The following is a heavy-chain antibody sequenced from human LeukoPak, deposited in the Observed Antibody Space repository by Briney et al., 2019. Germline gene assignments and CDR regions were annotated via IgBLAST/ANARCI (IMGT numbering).Heavy chain of an antibody. D-gene: IGHD6-13*01. CDR2: IYYSGST. Sequence: PSETLSLTCTVSGGSISSYYWSWIRQPPGKGLEWIGYIYYSGSTNYNPSLKSRVTISVDTSKNQFSLKLSSVTAADAAVYYCARQLSSSWLYFDYWGQGTLVTVSS. J-gene: IGHJ4*02. CDR3: ARQLSSSWLYFDY. V-gene: IGHV4-59*01. CDR1: GGSISSYY.